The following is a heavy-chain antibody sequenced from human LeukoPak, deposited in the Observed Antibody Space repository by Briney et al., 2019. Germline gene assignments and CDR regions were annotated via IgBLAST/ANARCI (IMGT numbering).Heavy chain of an antibody. CDR1: GGSISSYY. Sequence: TSETLSLTCTVSGGSISSYYWSWIRQPPGKGLEWIGYIYYSGSTNYNPSLKSRVTISVDTSENQFSLKLSSVTAADTAVYYCARDLAGYGSGTPIWGQGTMVTVSS. CDR3: ARDLAGYGSGTPI. D-gene: IGHD3-10*01. V-gene: IGHV4-59*01. CDR2: IYYSGST. J-gene: IGHJ3*02.